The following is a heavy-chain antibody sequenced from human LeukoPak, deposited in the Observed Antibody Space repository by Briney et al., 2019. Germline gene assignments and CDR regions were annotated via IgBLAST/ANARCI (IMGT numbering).Heavy chain of an antibody. D-gene: IGHD6-19*01. V-gene: IGHV4-59*01. CDR3: ARAYSSGSTDY. J-gene: IGHJ4*02. CDR1: GGSISSYY. Sequence: SETLSLTCTVSGGSISSYYWSWIRQPPGEGLEWIGYINYSGSSNYNPSLKSRVTISVDTSKNQFSLKLSSVTAADTAMYYCARAYSSGSTDYWGQGTLVTASS. CDR2: INYSGSS.